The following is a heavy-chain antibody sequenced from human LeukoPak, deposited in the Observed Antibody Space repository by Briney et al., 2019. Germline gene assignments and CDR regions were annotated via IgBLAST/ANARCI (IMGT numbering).Heavy chain of an antibody. CDR3: ARRGNSYYYYGLDV. CDR1: GGSISSYY. CDR2: IYYSGSI. J-gene: IGHJ6*02. V-gene: IGHV4-59*01. Sequence: SETLSLTCTVSGGSISSYYWSWIRQPPGKGLEWIGYIYYSGSINYNPSLKSRVTVSVDTSKNQFSLKLSSMTAADTAVYYCARRGNSYYYYGLDVWGQGTTVTVSS. D-gene: IGHD1-26*01.